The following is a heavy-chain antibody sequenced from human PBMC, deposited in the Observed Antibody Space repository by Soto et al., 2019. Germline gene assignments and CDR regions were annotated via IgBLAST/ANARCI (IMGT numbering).Heavy chain of an antibody. D-gene: IGHD5-12*01. CDR3: ATAGEMATISEAFDI. J-gene: IGHJ3*02. V-gene: IGHV1-24*01. CDR2: FDPEDGET. Sequence: SVKVSCKVSGYSLTELSMHWVRQAPVKVLEWMGGFDPEDGETIYAQKFQGRVTMTEDTSTDTAYMELSSLRSEDTAVYYCATAGEMATISEAFDIWGQGKMVTGSS. CDR1: GYSLTELS.